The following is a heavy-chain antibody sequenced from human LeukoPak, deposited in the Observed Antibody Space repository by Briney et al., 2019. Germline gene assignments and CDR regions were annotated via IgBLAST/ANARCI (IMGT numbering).Heavy chain of an antibody. CDR3: ARDSTSAAGMDV. CDR1: GGSFSGYY. J-gene: IGHJ6*02. Sequence: SETLSLTCAVYGGSFSGYYWSWIRQPPGKGLEWIGEINHSGSTNYNPSLKSRVTISVDTSKNQFSLKLSSVTAADTAVYYCARDSTSAAGMDVWGQGTTVTVSS. D-gene: IGHD6-13*01. V-gene: IGHV4-34*01. CDR2: INHSGST.